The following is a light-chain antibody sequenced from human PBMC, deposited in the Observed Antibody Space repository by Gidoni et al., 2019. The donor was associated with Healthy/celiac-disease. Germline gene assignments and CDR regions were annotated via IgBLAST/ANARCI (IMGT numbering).Light chain of an antibody. CDR3: QQRNSSPRT. Sequence: IQLTHAPSSLSASVEDRVTITCRASQGISSYLAWYQQKPGKAPKLLIYAASTLQSGVPSRFSGSGSGTDFTLTISSLQPEDFATYYCQQRNSSPRTFGGGTKVEIK. V-gene: IGKV1-9*01. CDR2: AAS. J-gene: IGKJ4*01. CDR1: QGISSY.